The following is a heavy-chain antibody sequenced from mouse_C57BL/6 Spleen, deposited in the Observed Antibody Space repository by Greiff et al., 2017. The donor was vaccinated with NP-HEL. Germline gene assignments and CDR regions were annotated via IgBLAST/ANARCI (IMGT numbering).Heavy chain of an antibody. CDR1: GFNIKDYY. CDR2: IDPEDGET. D-gene: IGHD1-1*01. V-gene: IGHV14-2*01. Sequence: QLKESGAELVKPGASVKLSCTASGFNIKDYYMHWVKQRTEQGLEWIGRIDPEDGETKYAPKFQGKATITADTSSNTAYLQLSSLTSEDTAVYYCAFYYGSSYAYAMDYWGQGTSVTVSS. J-gene: IGHJ4*01. CDR3: AFYYGSSYAYAMDY.